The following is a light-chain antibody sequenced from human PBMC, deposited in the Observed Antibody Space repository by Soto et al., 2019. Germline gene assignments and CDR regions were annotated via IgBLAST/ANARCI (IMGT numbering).Light chain of an antibody. V-gene: IGLV2-8*01. CDR2: EVT. Sequence: QSVLTQPPSASGSPGPSVTMSCTGTSSDVGGYDYVPWYQQHPGKAPKLMIYEVTKRPSGVPDRFSGSKSGNTASLTVSGLQAEDEADYYCSSYAGSNNFVFGTGTKATVL. CDR3: SSYAGSNNFV. J-gene: IGLJ1*01. CDR1: SSDVGGYDY.